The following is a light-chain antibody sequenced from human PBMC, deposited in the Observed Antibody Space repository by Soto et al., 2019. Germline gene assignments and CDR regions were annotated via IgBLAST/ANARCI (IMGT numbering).Light chain of an antibody. J-gene: IGKJ1*01. CDR3: QQYTTSSWT. Sequence: PGERATLSCRASPSVANFVAWYXQKXGQXXRXXXYGASTRATGIPDRFSGSGSGTDFTLTISRLEPEDFAVYYCQQYTTSSWTFGQGNKVDIK. V-gene: IGKV3-20*01. CDR2: GAS. CDR1: PSVANF.